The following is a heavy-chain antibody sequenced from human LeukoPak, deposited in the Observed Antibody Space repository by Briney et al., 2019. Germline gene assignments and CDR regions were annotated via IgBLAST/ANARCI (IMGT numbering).Heavy chain of an antibody. J-gene: IGHJ3*02. CDR3: ARVGVGYFDSSDYYRPDAFDI. CDR2: IYYSGST. CDR1: GGSISNSRYY. V-gene: IGHV4-39*07. D-gene: IGHD3-22*01. Sequence: SETLSLTCTVSGGSISNSRYYWGWIRQPPGKGLECIGTIYYSGSTYYNPSLKSRVTISVDTSKNQFSLKLSSVTAADTAVYYCARVGVGYFDSSDYYRPDAFDIWGQGTMVTVSS.